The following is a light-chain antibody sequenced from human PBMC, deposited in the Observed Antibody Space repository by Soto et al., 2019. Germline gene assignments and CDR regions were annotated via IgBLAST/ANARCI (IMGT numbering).Light chain of an antibody. CDR1: QSVSSN. Sequence: EIVMTQSPATLSVSPGERATLSCRASQSVSSNLAWYQQKPGQAPRLLIYGASTRATGIPARFSGSGSGTEFTLTICSLQSEDFAVYCCQQYNNWLPAFGPGTKVDI. V-gene: IGKV3-15*01. J-gene: IGKJ3*01. CDR3: QQYNNWLPA. CDR2: GAS.